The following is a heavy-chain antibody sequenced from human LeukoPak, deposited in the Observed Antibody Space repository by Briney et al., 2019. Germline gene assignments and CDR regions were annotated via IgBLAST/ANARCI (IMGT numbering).Heavy chain of an antibody. D-gene: IGHD3-3*01. CDR3: ARRADFWSGYSAAHPPDY. Sequence: ASVKVSCKASGYTFAGYYMHWVRQAPGQGLEWMGWINPNSGGTNYAQKFQGRVTMTRDTSISTAYMELSRLRSDDTAVYYCARRADFWSGYSAAHPPDYWGQGTLVTVSS. CDR1: GYTFAGYY. CDR2: INPNSGGT. J-gene: IGHJ4*02. V-gene: IGHV1-2*02.